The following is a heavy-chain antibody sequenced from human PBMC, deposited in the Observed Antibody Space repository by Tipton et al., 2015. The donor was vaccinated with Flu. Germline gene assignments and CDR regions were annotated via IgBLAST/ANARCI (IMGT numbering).Heavy chain of an antibody. CDR3: AREGYTVTTRWFDP. CDR1: VGSISSGDYY. J-gene: IGHJ5*02. CDR2: IYYSGST. Sequence: TLSLTCTVSVGSISSGDYYWSWIRQPPGKGLEWIGYIYYSGSTYYNPSLKSRVTISVDTSKNQFSLKLSSVTAADTAVYYCAREGYTVTTRWFDPWGQGTLVTVSS. V-gene: IGHV4-30-4*01. D-gene: IGHD4-17*01.